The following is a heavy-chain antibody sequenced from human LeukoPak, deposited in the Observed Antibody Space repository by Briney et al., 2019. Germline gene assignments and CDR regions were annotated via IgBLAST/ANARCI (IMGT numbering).Heavy chain of an antibody. D-gene: IGHD3-16*02. Sequence: SQTLSLTCTVSGGSISSGGYYWSWLRQHPGKGLEWIGYIYYSGSTYYNPSLKSRVTISVDTSKNQFSLKLSSVTAADTAVYYCARGVRGDAFDIWGQGTMVTASS. CDR3: ARGVRGDAFDI. CDR1: GGSISSGGYY. CDR2: IYYSGST. V-gene: IGHV4-31*03. J-gene: IGHJ3*02.